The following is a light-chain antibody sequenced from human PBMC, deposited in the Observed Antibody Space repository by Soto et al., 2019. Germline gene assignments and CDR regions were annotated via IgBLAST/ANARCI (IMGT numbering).Light chain of an antibody. J-gene: IGKJ1*01. CDR3: QQSYSTPPWT. Sequence: DIQMTQSPSTLSASVGDRVTITCRASQSISSYLNWYQQKPGKAPTVLIYDVSTLQSGVPSRFSGSGSGTDFTLTISSLQPEDFATYYCQQSYSTPPWTFGQGTKVDI. CDR2: DVS. CDR1: QSISSY. V-gene: IGKV1-39*01.